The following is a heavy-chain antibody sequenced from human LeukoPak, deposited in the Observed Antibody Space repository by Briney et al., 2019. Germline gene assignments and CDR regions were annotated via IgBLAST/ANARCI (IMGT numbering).Heavy chain of an antibody. CDR1: GYTFTSCG. CDR2: ISAYNGNT. D-gene: IGHD5-24*01. V-gene: IGHV1-18*01. J-gene: IGHJ5*02. CDR3: ARDAGDGYNWRIGFDP. Sequence: RASVKVSCKASGYTFTSCGISWVRQAPGQGLERMGWISAYNGNTNYAQKLQGRVTMTTDTSTSTAYMELSSLRSEDTAVYYCARDAGDGYNWRIGFDPWGQGTLVTVSS.